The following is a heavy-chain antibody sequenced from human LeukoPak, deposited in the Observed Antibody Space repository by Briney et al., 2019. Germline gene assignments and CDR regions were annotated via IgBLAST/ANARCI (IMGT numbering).Heavy chain of an antibody. CDR3: ARGFDGFDI. CDR1: GGSFSGYY. V-gene: IGHV3-53*01. J-gene: IGHJ3*02. Sequence: ETLSLTCAVYGGSFSGYYWSWIRQPPGKGLEWVSGIYSGGTTYYADSVKGRFTISWDNSRNTLNVQMNSLRVEDTAVYYCARGFDGFDIWGQGTLVTVSS. CDR2: IYSGGTT.